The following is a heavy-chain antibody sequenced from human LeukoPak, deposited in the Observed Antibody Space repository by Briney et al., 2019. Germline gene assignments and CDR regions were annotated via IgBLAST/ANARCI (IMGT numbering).Heavy chain of an antibody. Sequence: ASVKVSCKASGYTFTSYDINWVRQAPGQGLEWMGIINPSGGSTSYAQKFQGRVTMTRDMSTSTVYMKLSSLRSEDTAVYYCAYGLGELSPDDYWGQGTLVTVSS. J-gene: IGHJ4*02. D-gene: IGHD3-16*02. V-gene: IGHV1-46*03. CDR3: AYGLGELSPDDY. CDR1: GYTFTSYD. CDR2: INPSGGST.